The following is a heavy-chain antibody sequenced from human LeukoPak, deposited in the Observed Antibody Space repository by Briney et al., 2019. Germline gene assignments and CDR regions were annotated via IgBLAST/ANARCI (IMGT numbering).Heavy chain of an antibody. CDR3: RVAATQLDY. CDR2: ISGSGGST. D-gene: IGHD2-15*01. CDR1: GFTFSSYA. V-gene: IGHV3-23*01. J-gene: IGHJ4*02. Sequence: GGSLRLSCAASGFTFSSYAMSWVRQAPGKGLEWVSAISGSGGSTYYADSVKGRFAISRDSSKNTLYLQMNSLRAEDTAVYYPRVAATQLDYWGQGTLVTVSS.